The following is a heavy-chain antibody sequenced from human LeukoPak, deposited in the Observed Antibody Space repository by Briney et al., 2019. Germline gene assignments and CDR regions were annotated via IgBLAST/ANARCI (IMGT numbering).Heavy chain of an antibody. J-gene: IGHJ4*02. CDR2: ISSSSSYI. CDR3: TAMASSHFDY. CDR1: GFTFSSYS. D-gene: IGHD5-18*01. Sequence: GGSLRHSCAASGFTFSSYSMNWVRQAPGKGLEWVSSISSSSSYIYYADSVKGRFTISRDNAKNSLYLQMNSLRAEDTAVYYCTAMASSHFDYWGQGTLVTVSS. V-gene: IGHV3-21*01.